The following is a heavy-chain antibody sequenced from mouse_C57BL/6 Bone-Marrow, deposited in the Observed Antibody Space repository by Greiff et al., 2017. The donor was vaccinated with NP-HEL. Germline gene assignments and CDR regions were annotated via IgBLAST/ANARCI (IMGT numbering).Heavy chain of an antibody. V-gene: IGHV1-82*01. D-gene: IGHD1-1*01. CDR3: ARIFYYYGSSYGYFDV. J-gene: IGHJ1*03. CDR1: GYAFSSSW. Sequence: QVQLQQSGPELVKPGASVKISCKASGYAFSSSWMNWVKQRPGKGLEWIGRIYPGDGDTNYNGKFKGKATLTADKSSSTAYMQLSSLTSEDSAVYFCARIFYYYGSSYGYFDVWGTGTTVTVSS. CDR2: IYPGDGDT.